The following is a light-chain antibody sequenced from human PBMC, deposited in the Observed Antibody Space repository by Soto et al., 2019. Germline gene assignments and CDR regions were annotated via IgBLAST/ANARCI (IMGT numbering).Light chain of an antibody. CDR3: QQYDSSGRT. CDR1: QSVSSTN. CDR2: GTS. V-gene: IGKV3-20*01. J-gene: IGKJ1*01. Sequence: EIVLTQSPGTLSVSPGEGATLSCRASQSVSSTNLAWYQQKPGQAPRLLIYGTSTRDGGIPARFRGSGSGTDFTLTINRLEPEDFAVYYCQQYDSSGRTFGQGTKVDIK.